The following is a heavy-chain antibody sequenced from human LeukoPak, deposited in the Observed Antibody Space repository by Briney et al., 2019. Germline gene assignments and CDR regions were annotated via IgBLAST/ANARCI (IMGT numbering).Heavy chain of an antibody. J-gene: IGHJ4*02. D-gene: IGHD3-22*01. Sequence: SETLSLTCTVSGGSLTGTYYYWGWVRQPPGKGLEWIGSISYSGAGYYNPSLKSRVTISVDTSKNLFSLKLSSVTAADTAVHYCARHNYDGSYYFDSWGQGTLVTVPS. CDR2: ISYSGAG. CDR1: GGSLTGTYYY. V-gene: IGHV4-39*01. CDR3: ARHNYDGSYYFDS.